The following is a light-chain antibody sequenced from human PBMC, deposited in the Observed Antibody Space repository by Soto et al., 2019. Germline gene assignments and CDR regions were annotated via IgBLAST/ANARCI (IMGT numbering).Light chain of an antibody. CDR1: QSVSSSY. Sequence: EIVLTQSPGTLSLSPGERATLSCRASQSVSSSYLAWYQQKPGQAPRLLIYGASIRATGIPDRFSGSGSGTDFPLTISRLEPEDFAVYYCQQYGNSQLTFGGGTKVEIK. CDR3: QQYGNSQLT. CDR2: GAS. J-gene: IGKJ4*01. V-gene: IGKV3-20*01.